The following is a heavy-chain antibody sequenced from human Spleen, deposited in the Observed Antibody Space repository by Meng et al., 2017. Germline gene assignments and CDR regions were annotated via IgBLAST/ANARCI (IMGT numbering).Heavy chain of an antibody. J-gene: IGHJ4*02. CDR3: ARGHRNFEGLQYIDWFQNGGNYFDY. D-gene: IGHD3-9*01. CDR1: GYTFTTYY. V-gene: IGHV1-46*01. Sequence: ASVKVSCKASGYTFTTYYMYWVRQAPGQGLEWMGIINPSGGSTTYAQKFQARITMTRDTSTSTVYMELSSLRSDDTAVYFCARGHRNFEGLQYIDWFQNGGNYFDYWGQGTLVTVSS. CDR2: INPSGGST.